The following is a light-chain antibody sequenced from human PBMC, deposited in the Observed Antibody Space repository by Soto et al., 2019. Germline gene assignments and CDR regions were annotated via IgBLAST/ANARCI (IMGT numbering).Light chain of an antibody. J-gene: IGKJ1*01. CDR2: LSS. CDR1: QSLLYSNGYNY. CDR3: QQTYSTPWT. Sequence: DIVMTQSPLSLPVTPGEPASIPCRSSQSLLYSNGYNYSDWSQQKPGQSPQLLIYLSSNRSSGVPGRFSGSGSGTDFTLTISSLQSDDFATYYCQQTYSTPWTFGLGTKVDIK. V-gene: IGKV2-28*01.